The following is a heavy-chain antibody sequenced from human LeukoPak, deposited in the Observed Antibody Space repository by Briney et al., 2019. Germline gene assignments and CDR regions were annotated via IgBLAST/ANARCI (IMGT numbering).Heavy chain of an antibody. J-gene: IGHJ4*02. CDR2: ISSSSSYI. V-gene: IGHV3-21*01. CDR1: GFTFSSYS. Sequence: PGGSLRLSCAASGFTFSSYSMNWVRQAPGKGLEWVSSISSSSSYIYYADSVKGRFTIPRDNAKNSLYLQMNSLRAEDTAVYYCASRGYSGYDVAVGYWGQGTLVTVSS. CDR3: ASRGYSGYDVAVGY. D-gene: IGHD5-12*01.